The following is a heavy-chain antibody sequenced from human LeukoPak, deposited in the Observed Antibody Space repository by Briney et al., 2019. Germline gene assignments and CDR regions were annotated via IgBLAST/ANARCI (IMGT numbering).Heavy chain of an antibody. Sequence: GGSLRLSCAASGFTFSSYWMHWVRHAPGKGLVWVSRINSDGSSTSYADSVKGRFTISRDNAKNTLYLQMNSLRAEDTAVYYCARTQYSSGLFDYWGQGTLVTVSS. CDR3: ARTQYSSGLFDY. V-gene: IGHV3-74*01. CDR1: GFTFSSYW. J-gene: IGHJ4*02. D-gene: IGHD6-19*01. CDR2: INSDGSST.